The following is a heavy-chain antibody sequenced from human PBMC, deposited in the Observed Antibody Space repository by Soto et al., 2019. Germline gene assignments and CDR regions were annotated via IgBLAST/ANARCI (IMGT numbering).Heavy chain of an antibody. V-gene: IGHV4-39*01. Sequence: QLQLQESGPGLVKPSETLSLTCTVSGGSISSSSYYWGWIRQPPGKGLEWIGSIYYSGSTYYNPSLKSRVTLSVNTSTNQFSLKLSSVTAADTAVYYCASHVSWGPYYYYGMDVWGQGTTVTVSS. D-gene: IGHD3-16*01. CDR2: IYYSGST. CDR3: ASHVSWGPYYYYGMDV. CDR1: GGSISSSSYY. J-gene: IGHJ6*02.